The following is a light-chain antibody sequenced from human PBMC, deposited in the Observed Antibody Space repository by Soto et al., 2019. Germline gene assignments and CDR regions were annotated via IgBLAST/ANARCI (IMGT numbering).Light chain of an antibody. CDR3: QQYNNYQRT. J-gene: IGKJ1*01. V-gene: IGKV1-5*03. CDR1: QSISSW. CDR2: KAS. Sequence: DIQMTQSPSTLSASVGDRVTITCRASQSISSWLAWYQQKPGKAPKVLIYKASSLESGVPSRFSGSGSGTEFTLTISSLQPDDVGTYYCQQYNNYQRTFGQGTKVEV.